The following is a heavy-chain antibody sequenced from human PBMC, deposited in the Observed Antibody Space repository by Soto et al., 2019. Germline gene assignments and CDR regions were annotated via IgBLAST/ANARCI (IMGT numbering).Heavy chain of an antibody. CDR2: IIPIFNST. J-gene: IGHJ4*02. Sequence: QVQLVQSGAEVKTPGSSLKVSCTVSGSRFSNYVISWVRQAPGHGLEWLGRIIPIFNSTQYAQKFQGRGTITADKSTNTASLELSSLRSDDTAVYYCAREGRGKKAGYNGLVSLGYWGQGTLVTVSS. CDR1: GSRFSNYV. CDR3: AREGRGKKAGYNGLVSLGY. V-gene: IGHV1-69*06. D-gene: IGHD2-2*02.